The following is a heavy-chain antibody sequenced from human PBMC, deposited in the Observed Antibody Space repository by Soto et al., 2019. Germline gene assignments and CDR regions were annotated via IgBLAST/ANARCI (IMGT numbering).Heavy chain of an antibody. J-gene: IGHJ4*02. Sequence: QVQLVQSGAEVKKPGSSVKVSCKASGGTFTSNVISWVRQAPGQGLEWMGGIIPIFSTTNYARKFQVRLTITADESTSTAYMELSSLRSEDTPLYYCAVNSGSHPWGDFRGQGTPVTVSS. CDR1: GGTFTSNV. CDR2: IIPIFSTT. V-gene: IGHV1-69*01. CDR3: AVNSGSHPWGDF. D-gene: IGHD3-16*01.